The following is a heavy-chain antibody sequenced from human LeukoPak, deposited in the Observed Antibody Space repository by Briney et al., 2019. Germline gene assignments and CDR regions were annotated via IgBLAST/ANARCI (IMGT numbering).Heavy chain of an antibody. D-gene: IGHD1-26*01. CDR2: VYYSGAT. CDR1: GGSILSSFDY. V-gene: IGHV4-39*01. CDR3: ARHVGHSGCQDYFDV. Sequence: PSETLSLTCTVSGGSILSSFDYWGWIRQPPGKGLEWIASVYYSGATFYSPSLRSRVTISVDTSNNYFSLKLTSVIAADTATYYCARHVGHSGCQDYFDVWGQGTLVAVSS. J-gene: IGHJ4*02.